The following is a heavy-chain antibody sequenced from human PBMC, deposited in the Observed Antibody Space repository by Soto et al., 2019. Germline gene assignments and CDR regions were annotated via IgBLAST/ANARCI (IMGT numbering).Heavy chain of an antibody. D-gene: IGHD6-19*01. CDR2: INPNSGVT. Sequence: ASVKVSCNASGYTFTGYYVHWVRQAPGQGLEWMGFINPNSGVTKYAKKFQGRVTMTRDTSISTAYMEVSRLRSYDTAVYYCARGAEVAATXWGQGTLVTVSX. CDR3: ARGAEVAATX. V-gene: IGHV1-2*02. J-gene: IGHJ4*02. CDR1: GYTFTGYY.